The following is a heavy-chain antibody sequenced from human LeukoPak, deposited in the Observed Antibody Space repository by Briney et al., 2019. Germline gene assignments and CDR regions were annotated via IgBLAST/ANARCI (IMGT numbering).Heavy chain of an antibody. J-gene: IGHJ4*02. CDR3: AKDTIRNYCTSTSCYVVY. V-gene: IGHV3-23*01. CDR1: GFTFSSYA. Sequence: GGSLRLSCAASGFTFSSYAMSWVRQAPGKGLEGVSAISGSGGSTYYADSVKGRFTISRDNSKSTLYLQMTSLRAEDTAVYYCAKDTIRNYCTSTSCYVVYWGQGTLVTVSS. D-gene: IGHD2-2*01. CDR2: ISGSGGST.